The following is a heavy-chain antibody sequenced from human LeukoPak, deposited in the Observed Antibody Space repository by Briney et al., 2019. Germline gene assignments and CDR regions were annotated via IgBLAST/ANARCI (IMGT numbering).Heavy chain of an antibody. CDR2: TYYSGST. D-gene: IGHD4-17*01. CDR1: GGSISSGGYY. V-gene: IGHV4-31*03. Sequence: SETLSLTCTVSGGSISSGGYYWSWIRQHPGKGLEWIGYTYYSGSTYYNPSLKSRVTISVDTSKNQFSLKLSSVTAADTAVYYCARDLKDTGWFDPWGQGTLVTVSS. CDR3: ARDLKDTGWFDP. J-gene: IGHJ5*02.